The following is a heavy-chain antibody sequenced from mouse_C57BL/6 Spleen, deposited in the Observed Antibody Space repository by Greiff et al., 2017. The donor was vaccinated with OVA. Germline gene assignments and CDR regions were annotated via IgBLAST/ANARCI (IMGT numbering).Heavy chain of an antibody. CDR3: AKDGGLRRDWYFDV. D-gene: IGHD2-4*01. J-gene: IGHJ1*03. CDR2: IWGDGST. Sequence: VHLVESGPGLVAPSQSLSITCTVSGFSLTSYGVSWVRQPPGKGLEWLGVIWGDGSTNYHSALISRLSISKDNSKSQVFLKLNSLQSDDTATYYCAKDGGLRRDWYFDVWGTGTTVTVSS. CDR1: GFSLTSYG. V-gene: IGHV2-3*01.